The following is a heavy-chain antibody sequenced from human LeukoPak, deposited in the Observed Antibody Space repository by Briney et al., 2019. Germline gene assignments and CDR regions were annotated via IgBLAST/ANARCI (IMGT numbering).Heavy chain of an antibody. V-gene: IGHV3-23*01. CDR3: ARGSWDF. J-gene: IGHJ4*02. CDR1: GFTFSSYA. CDR2: VTVSGGGT. Sequence: GGPLRLSCTASGFTFSSYAMSWVRQAPGKGLEWVSTVTVSGGGTYYGDSVKGRFTISRDNSKNTLYLQTNSLRAEDTAVYYCARGSWDFWGQGTLVTVSS. D-gene: IGHD3-10*01.